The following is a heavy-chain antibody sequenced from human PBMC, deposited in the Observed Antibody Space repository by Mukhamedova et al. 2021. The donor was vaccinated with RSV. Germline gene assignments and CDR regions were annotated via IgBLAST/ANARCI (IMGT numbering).Heavy chain of an antibody. D-gene: IGHD5-24*01. CDR2: ST. Sequence: STYYADSVKGRFTISRDNPNNILYLQMNSLRDEDTAVYYCAKYRVGYIIDHWGQGTLVTVSS. V-gene: IGHV3-23*01. J-gene: IGHJ4*02. CDR3: AKYRVGYIIDH.